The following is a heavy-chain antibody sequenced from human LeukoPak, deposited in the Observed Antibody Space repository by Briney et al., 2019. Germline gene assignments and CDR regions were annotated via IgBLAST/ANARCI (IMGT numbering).Heavy chain of an antibody. Sequence: PGRSLRLSCAASGFTFSSYAMHWVRQAPGKGLEWMAVISYDGSNKYYADSVKGRFTISRDNSKITLELQMSSLRAEDTAVYYCARPRDYGGRDYFDYWGQGTLVTVSS. V-gene: IGHV3-30*15. CDR1: GFTFSSYA. J-gene: IGHJ4*02. D-gene: IGHD4-23*01. CDR3: ARPRDYGGRDYFDY. CDR2: ISYDGSNK.